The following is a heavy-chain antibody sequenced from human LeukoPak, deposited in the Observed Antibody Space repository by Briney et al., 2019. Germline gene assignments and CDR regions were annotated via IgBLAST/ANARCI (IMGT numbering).Heavy chain of an antibody. CDR3: AREAAGGYSSGFQDP. CDR1: GYTLTSYA. D-gene: IGHD6-19*01. CDR2: INAGNGNT. Sequence: GASVKVSSKASGYTLTSYAMHWVRQAPGQRLEWRGWINAGNGNTKYSQKFQGRVTITADKSTSTAYMELSSLRSEDTAVYYCAREAAGGYSSGFQDPWGQGTLVTVSS. V-gene: IGHV1-3*01. J-gene: IGHJ5*02.